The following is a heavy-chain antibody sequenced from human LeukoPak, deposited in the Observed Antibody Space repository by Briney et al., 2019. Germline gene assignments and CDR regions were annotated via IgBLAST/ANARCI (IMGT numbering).Heavy chain of an antibody. CDR2: TSSSSSTI. J-gene: IGHJ6*02. Sequence: GGSLRLSCAASGFTLSSYDMSWVRQAPGKGLEWVSYTSSSSSTIYYADSVKSRFTISRDNAKNSLYLQMNSLRAEDTAVYYCARLRYYGMDVWGQGTTVTVSS. V-gene: IGHV3-48*04. CDR3: ARLRYYGMDV. CDR1: GFTLSSYD.